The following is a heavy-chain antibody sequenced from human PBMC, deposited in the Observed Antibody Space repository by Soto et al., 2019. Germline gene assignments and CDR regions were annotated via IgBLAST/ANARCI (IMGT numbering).Heavy chain of an antibody. CDR2: ISWNSGNI. D-gene: IGHD5-18*01. V-gene: IGHV3-9*01. CDR1: GFTFDDYA. Sequence: ESGGALVQPGRSLRLSCAASGFTFDDYAMYWVRQVLGKGLEWVSSISWNSGNIGYADSVKGRFTTSRDNAENSLYLQMNSLRPEDTALYYCVRSKGGYSYGTPFDYWGQGTLVTFSS. J-gene: IGHJ4*02. CDR3: VRSKGGYSYGTPFDY.